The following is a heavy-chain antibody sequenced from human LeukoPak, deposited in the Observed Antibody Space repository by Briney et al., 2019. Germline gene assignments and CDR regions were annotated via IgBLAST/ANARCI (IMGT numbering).Heavy chain of an antibody. Sequence: PSETLSLTCAVYGGSFSGYYWSWVRQPPGKGLEWIGGINHSGSTNYNPSLKSRVTISVGTSKNQFSLKLSSVTAADTAVYYCARGRSLGCMDVWGKGTTVTVSS. J-gene: IGHJ6*04. CDR3: ARGRSLGCMDV. D-gene: IGHD1-26*01. CDR1: GGSFSGYY. V-gene: IGHV4-34*01. CDR2: INHSGST.